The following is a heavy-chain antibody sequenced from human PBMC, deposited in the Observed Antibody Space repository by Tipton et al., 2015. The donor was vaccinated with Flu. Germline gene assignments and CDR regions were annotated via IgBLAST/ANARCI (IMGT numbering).Heavy chain of an antibody. J-gene: IGHJ4*02. CDR3: ATGSSGWYTDH. V-gene: IGHV1-2*02. D-gene: IGHD6-19*01. CDR1: GYTFTGYY. Sequence: QSGAEVKKPGASVKVSCKASGYTFTGYYIHWVRQAPGQGLEWMGWINPYSDGANHAQKFQGRVTMTRDMSISTVYMELSSLRSDDTAVYYRATGSSGWYTDHWGQGTQVTVSS. CDR2: INPYSDGA.